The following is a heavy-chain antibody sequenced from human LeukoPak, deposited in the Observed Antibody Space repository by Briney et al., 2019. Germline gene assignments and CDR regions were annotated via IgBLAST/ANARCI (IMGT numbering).Heavy chain of an antibody. J-gene: IGHJ6*02. CDR1: GYTFTSYD. V-gene: IGHV1-8*01. CDR2: MNPNSGNT. CDR3: ARDLGGITGTAYYSYGMDV. D-gene: IGHD1-20*01. Sequence: ASVKVSCKASGYTFTSYDINWVRQATGQGLEWMGWMNPNSGNTGYAQKFQGRVTMTRNTSISTAYMELSSLRSEDKAVYYCARDLGGITGTAYYSYGMDVWGQGTTVTVSS.